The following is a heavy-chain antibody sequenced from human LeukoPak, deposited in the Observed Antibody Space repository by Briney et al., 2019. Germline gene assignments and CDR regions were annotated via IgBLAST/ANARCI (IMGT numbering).Heavy chain of an antibody. J-gene: IGHJ2*01. CDR1: GFTFSIYG. V-gene: IGHV3-33*01. CDR3: AGDRSMSGWYIDL. CDR2: IGYYGSNK. D-gene: IGHD2/OR15-2a*01. Sequence: GRSLRLSCAASGFTFSIYGMHWVRQAPGKGREGVSVIGYYGSNKHYPDSVEGRFTISRDNSKKHLSLQVERLRAEATGVYYWAGDRSMSGWYIDLWGRGTLVTVSS.